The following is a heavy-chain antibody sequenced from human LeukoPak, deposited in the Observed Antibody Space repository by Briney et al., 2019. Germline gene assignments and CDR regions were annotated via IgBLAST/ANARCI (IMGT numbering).Heavy chain of an antibody. D-gene: IGHD2-21*02. Sequence: EASVKVSCKDSGGTFSSYAISWVRQAPGQGLEWMGGIIPIFGTANYAQKFQGRVTITTDESTSTAYMELSSLRSEDTAVYYCARDNAGAWAAFDIWGQGTMVTVSS. CDR3: ARDNAGAWAAFDI. V-gene: IGHV1-69*05. CDR2: IIPIFGTA. CDR1: GGTFSSYA. J-gene: IGHJ3*02.